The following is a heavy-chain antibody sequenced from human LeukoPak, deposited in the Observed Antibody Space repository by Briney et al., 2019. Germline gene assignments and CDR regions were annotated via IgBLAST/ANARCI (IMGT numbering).Heavy chain of an antibody. Sequence: ASVKVSCKASGYTFTSYGVSWVRQAPGQGLEWMGWISVYNGNTDYAQNLQGRVTLTTDTSTSTAYMELRSLGSDDTAVYYCAKASWVSNADAVLWGQGTVVTVSS. V-gene: IGHV1-18*01. CDR1: GYTFTSYG. D-gene: IGHD1-1*01. J-gene: IGHJ4*02. CDR3: AKASWVSNADAVL. CDR2: ISVYNGNT.